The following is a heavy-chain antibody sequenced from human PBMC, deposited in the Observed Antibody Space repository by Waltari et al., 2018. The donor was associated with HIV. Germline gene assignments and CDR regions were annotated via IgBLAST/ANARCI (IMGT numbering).Heavy chain of an antibody. D-gene: IGHD3-22*01. CDR2: IYYSGST. Sequence: QVQLQESGPGLVKPSQTLSLTCTVSGASISSGGYYWSWIRQHPGQGLEWIGYIYYSGSTYYNPSLKSRVTISVDTSKNQFSLKMTSVTAADTAVYYCARRRDYDNSGHYYYFDYWGQGALVTVSS. J-gene: IGHJ4*02. V-gene: IGHV4-31*03. CDR3: ARRRDYDNSGHYYYFDY. CDR1: GASISSGGYY.